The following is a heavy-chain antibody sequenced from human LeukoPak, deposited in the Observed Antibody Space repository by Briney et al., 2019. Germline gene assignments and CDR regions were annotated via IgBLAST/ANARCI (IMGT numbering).Heavy chain of an antibody. D-gene: IGHD2-2*01. CDR1: GGSISRYY. CDR2: IYYSGST. CDR3: ARADIVVVPAALNAYYYMDV. Sequence: PSETLSLTCTVSGGSISRYYWTWIRQPPGKGLEWIGYIYYSGSTNYNPSLKSRVTISVDTSKNQFSLKLSSVTAADTAVYYCARADIVVVPAALNAYYYMDVWGKGTTVTISS. J-gene: IGHJ6*03. V-gene: IGHV4-59*01.